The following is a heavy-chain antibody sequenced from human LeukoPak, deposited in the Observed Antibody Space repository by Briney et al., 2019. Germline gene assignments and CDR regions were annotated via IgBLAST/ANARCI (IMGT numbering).Heavy chain of an antibody. J-gene: IGHJ2*01. D-gene: IGHD3-10*01. V-gene: IGHV3-53*01. Sequence: GGSLRLSCAASGFTVGTKYMNWVRQAPGKGLEWVSILYSGGDTYYADSVKGRFTISRDNSRNTLSPQMNSLRVEDTAVYYCARVGDHYHWSFDLWGRGTLVTVSS. CDR1: GFTVGTKY. CDR2: LYSGGDT. CDR3: ARVGDHYHWSFDL.